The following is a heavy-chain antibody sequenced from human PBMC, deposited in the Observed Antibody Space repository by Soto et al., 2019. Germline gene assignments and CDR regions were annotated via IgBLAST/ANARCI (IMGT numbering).Heavy chain of an antibody. Sequence: GGSLRLSCAASGFTFSSYAMHWVRQAPGKGLEWVAVISYDGSNKYYADSVKGRFTISRDNSKNTLYLQMNSLRAEDTAVYYCARDLDTAMVVSYYYYGMDVWGQGTTVTVSS. CDR2: ISYDGSNK. J-gene: IGHJ6*02. CDR1: GFTFSSYA. CDR3: ARDLDTAMVVSYYYYGMDV. V-gene: IGHV3-30-3*01. D-gene: IGHD5-18*01.